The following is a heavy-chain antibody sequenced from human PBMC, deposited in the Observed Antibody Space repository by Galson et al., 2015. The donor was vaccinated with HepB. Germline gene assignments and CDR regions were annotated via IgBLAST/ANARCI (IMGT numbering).Heavy chain of an antibody. CDR1: GYTFTGYY. V-gene: IGHV1-2*04. J-gene: IGHJ2*01. CDR2: INPNSGGT. CDR3: ARDFCSSTSCPHWYFDL. D-gene: IGHD2-2*01. Sequence: SVKVSCKASGYTFTGYYMHWVRQAPGQGLEWMGWINPNSGGTNYAQKFQGWVTMTRDTSISTAYMELSRLRSDDTAVYYCARDFCSSTSCPHWYFDLWGRGTLVTVSS.